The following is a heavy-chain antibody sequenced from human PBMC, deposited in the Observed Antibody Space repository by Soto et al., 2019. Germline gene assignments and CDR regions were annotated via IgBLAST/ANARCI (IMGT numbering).Heavy chain of an antibody. V-gene: IGHV1-69*05. CDR3: ARDETTVTTRYYGMDV. CDR2: IIPIFGTA. D-gene: IGHD4-17*01. J-gene: IGHJ6*02. Sequence: QVQLVQSGAEVKKPGSSVKVSCKASGGTFSSYAISWVRQAPGQGLEWMGGIIPIFGTANYAQKFQGRVTIAPDASTSTAYMELGSLRSEDTAVYYCARDETTVTTRYYGMDVWGQGTTVTVSS. CDR1: GGTFSSYA.